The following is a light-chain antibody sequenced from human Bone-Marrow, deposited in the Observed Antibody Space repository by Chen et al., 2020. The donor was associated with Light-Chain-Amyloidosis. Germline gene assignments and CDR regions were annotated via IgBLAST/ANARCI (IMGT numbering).Light chain of an antibody. V-gene: IGLV1-47*01. CDR1: GANIGNNY. Sequence: QSVLTQPPSASGTPGQRVTISCSGSGANIGNNYVYWYQQLPGTAPKLLLYRDIQRPSGVPDRFSGSNSGTSASLAISGLRSEDEAVYYCAASDDSLSAVFGGGTKLTVL. CDR2: RDI. CDR3: AASDDSLSAV. J-gene: IGLJ2*01.